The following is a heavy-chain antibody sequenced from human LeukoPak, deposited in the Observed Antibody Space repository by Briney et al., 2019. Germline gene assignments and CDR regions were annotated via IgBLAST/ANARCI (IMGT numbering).Heavy chain of an antibody. D-gene: IGHD3-3*01. CDR1: GFTFSSYA. Sequence: GGSLRLSCAASGFTFSSYAMSWVRQAPGKGLEWVSAISGSGGSTYYADSVKGRFTISRDNSKNTLYLQMNSLRAEDTAVYYCAKERYYDFWSGFIYGMDVWGQGTTVTVSS. CDR3: AKERYYDFWSGFIYGMDV. V-gene: IGHV3-23*01. J-gene: IGHJ6*02. CDR2: ISGSGGST.